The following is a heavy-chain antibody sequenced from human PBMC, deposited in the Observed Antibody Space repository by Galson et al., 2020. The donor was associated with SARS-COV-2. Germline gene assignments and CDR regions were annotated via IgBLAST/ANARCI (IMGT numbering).Heavy chain of an antibody. CDR2: IYYSGST. J-gene: IGHJ6*02. V-gene: IGHV4-39*01. CDR3: ASPLLKRSVILTCYYNRYGMDV. D-gene: IGHD3-9*01. Sequence: SETLSLTCTVSGGSISSSSYYWGWIRQPPGKGLEWIGSIYYSGSTYYNPSLKSRVTISVDTSKNQFSLKLSSVTAADTAVYYCASPLLKRSVILTCYYNRYGMDVWGQGTTVTVSS. CDR1: GGSISSSSYY.